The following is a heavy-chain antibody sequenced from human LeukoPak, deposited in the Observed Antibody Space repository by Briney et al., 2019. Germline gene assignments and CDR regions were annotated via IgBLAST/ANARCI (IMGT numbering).Heavy chain of an antibody. CDR1: GFSFSNYA. D-gene: IGHD5-18*01. V-gene: IGHV3-23*01. CDR2: ISGSGGST. J-gene: IGHJ4*02. Sequence: GGSLRLSCAASGFSFSNYAMHWVRQAPGKGLEWVSGISGSGGSTYYVDSVKGRFSISRDNSNSTLYLQMNGLRAEDTAVYYCAKVRYTYGPGDYWGKGTLVAVSS. CDR3: AKVRYTYGPGDY.